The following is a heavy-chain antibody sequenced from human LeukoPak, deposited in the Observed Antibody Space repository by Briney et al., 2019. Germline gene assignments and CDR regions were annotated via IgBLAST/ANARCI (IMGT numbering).Heavy chain of an antibody. CDR3: AKSRGGYYDSSGSPY. CDR2: ISGSGSST. Sequence: GGSLRLSCAASGFTVSSNYMSWVRQAPGKGLEWVSAISGSGSSTYYADSVKGRFTISRDNSKNTLYLQMNSLRAEDTAVYYCAKSRGGYYDSSGSPYWGQGTLVTVSS. D-gene: IGHD3-22*01. V-gene: IGHV3-23*01. CDR1: GFTVSSNY. J-gene: IGHJ4*02.